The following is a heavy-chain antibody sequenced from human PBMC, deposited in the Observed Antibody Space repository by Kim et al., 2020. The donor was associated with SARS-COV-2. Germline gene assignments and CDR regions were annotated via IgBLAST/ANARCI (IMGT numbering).Heavy chain of an antibody. Sequence: GESLKISCKGSGYSFTSYWIGWVRQMPGKGLEWMGIIYPGDSDTRYSPSFQGQVTISADKSISTAYLQWSSLKASDTAMYYCAKYSHPHELTSDAFDIWGQGTMVTVSS. J-gene: IGHJ3*02. CDR3: AKYSHPHELTSDAFDI. CDR2: IYPGDSDT. CDR1: GYSFTSYW. D-gene: IGHD1-26*01. V-gene: IGHV5-51*01.